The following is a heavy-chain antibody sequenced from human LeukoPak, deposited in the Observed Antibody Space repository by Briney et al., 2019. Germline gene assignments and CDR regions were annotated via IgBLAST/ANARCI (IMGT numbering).Heavy chain of an antibody. J-gene: IGHJ4*02. V-gene: IGHV3-49*04. Sequence: GGSLRLSCTASGFTFGDYAMSWVRQAPGKGLEWVGFIRSKAYGGTTEYAASVKGRFTISRDDSKSIAYLQMNSLKTEDTAVYYCTRQFRYFDWSPFDYWGQGTLVTVSS. CDR1: GFTFGDYA. CDR3: TRQFRYFDWSPFDY. D-gene: IGHD3-9*01. CDR2: IRSKAYGGTT.